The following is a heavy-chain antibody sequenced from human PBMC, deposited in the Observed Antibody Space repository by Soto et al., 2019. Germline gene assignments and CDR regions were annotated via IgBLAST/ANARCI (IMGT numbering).Heavy chain of an antibody. V-gene: IGHV4-59*08. CDR3: ARHGSWIGDFDS. D-gene: IGHD6-13*01. CDR1: GGSISSYY. Sequence: PSETLSLTCTVSGGSISSYYWSWIRQPPGKGLEWIGYIYYSGSTNYNPSLKSRVTISVDTAKNQFSLNLSSVTAADTAGYYCARHGSWIGDFDSCGQGTMVTDSS. J-gene: IGHJ3*02. CDR2: IYYSGST.